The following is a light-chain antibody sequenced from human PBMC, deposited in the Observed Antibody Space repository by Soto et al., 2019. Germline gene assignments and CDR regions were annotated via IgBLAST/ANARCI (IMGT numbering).Light chain of an antibody. CDR1: QSISTY. V-gene: IGKV1-39*01. CDR3: QQSYSTPPIT. CDR2: AAS. J-gene: IGKJ5*01. Sequence: DIQMTQSPSSLSASVGDRVTITCRASQSISTYLNWYQQKPGKAPKLLIYAASTLHSGVPSRFSGSGSGTDFTLTISSLQPEDFVTYYCQQSYSTPPITFGQGTRLEIK.